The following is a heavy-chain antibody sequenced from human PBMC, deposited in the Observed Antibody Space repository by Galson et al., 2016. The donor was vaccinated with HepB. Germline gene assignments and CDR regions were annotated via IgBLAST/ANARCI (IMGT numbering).Heavy chain of an antibody. CDR2: ITGTVAAT. Sequence: SLRLSCAASGSTFSTYAMTWFRQAPGKRLDCCSAITGTVAATYHPNTVKGRFTISRANSKNTLYLQMDSLRPEDPALYYCAKVPSAGWYGSEYFQNWGQGTLVIVSS. D-gene: IGHD6-19*01. CDR3: AKVPSAGWYGSEYFQN. CDR1: GSTFSTYA. J-gene: IGHJ1*01. V-gene: IGHV3-23*01.